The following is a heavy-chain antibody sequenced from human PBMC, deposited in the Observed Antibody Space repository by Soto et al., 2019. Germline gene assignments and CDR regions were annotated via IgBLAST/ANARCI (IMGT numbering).Heavy chain of an antibody. D-gene: IGHD3-22*01. V-gene: IGHV3-53*01. CDR1: GFTVSSNY. CDR3: ARQMYYYDSSGYYFDAFDI. CDR2: IYSGGST. J-gene: IGHJ3*02. Sequence: GGSLRLSCAASGFTVSSNYMSWVRQAPGKGLEWVSVIYSGGSTYYADSVKGRFTISRDNSKNTLYLQMNSLRAEDTAVYYCARQMYYYDSSGYYFDAFDIWGQGTMVTVSS.